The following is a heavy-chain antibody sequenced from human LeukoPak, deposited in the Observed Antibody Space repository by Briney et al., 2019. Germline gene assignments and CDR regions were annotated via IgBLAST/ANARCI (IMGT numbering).Heavy chain of an antibody. Sequence: GGSLTLSCAASGFTFSTYVVQWFRHAPGGGLEYVSSIRSNGGSTYYANSVKSRCTMSRVDSNTILSLQMGILRAEDMAVYYCARDCAVIQLWLDYWGQGTLVTVSS. CDR3: ARDCAVIQLWLDY. J-gene: IGHJ4*02. D-gene: IGHD5-18*01. CDR2: IRSNGGST. V-gene: IGHV3-64*01. CDR1: GFTFSTYV.